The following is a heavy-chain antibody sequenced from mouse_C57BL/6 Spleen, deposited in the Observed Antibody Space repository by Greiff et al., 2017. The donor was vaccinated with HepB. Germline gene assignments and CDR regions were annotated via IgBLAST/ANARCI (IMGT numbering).Heavy chain of an antibody. Sequence: ESGPGLVKPSQSLSLTCSVTGYSITSGYYWNWIRQFPGNKLEWMGYISYDGSNNYNPSLKNRISITRDTSKNQFFLKLNSVTTEDTATYYCARDSNYEGYFDYWGQGTTLTVSS. CDR1: GYSITSGYY. V-gene: IGHV3-6*01. D-gene: IGHD2-5*01. J-gene: IGHJ2*01. CDR3: ARDSNYEGYFDY. CDR2: ISYDGSN.